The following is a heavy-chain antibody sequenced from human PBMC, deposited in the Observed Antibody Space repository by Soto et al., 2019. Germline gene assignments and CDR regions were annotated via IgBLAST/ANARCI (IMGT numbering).Heavy chain of an antibody. D-gene: IGHD3-22*01. Sequence: ASVKVSCKASGYTFTSYYMHWVRQAPGQGLEWMGIINPSGGSTSYAQKFQGRVTMTRDTSTSTVYMELSSLRSEDTAVYYCARDGYSSSWDYYYGMDVWGQGTTITVSS. J-gene: IGHJ6*02. CDR2: INPSGGST. V-gene: IGHV1-46*01. CDR3: ARDGYSSSWDYYYGMDV. CDR1: GYTFTSYY.